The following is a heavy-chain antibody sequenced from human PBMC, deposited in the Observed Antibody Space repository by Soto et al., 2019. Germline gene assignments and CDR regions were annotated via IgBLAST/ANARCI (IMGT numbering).Heavy chain of an antibody. CDR3: ARARAIAGAGISWFDP. CDR1: GFTFSSYW. J-gene: IGHJ5*02. D-gene: IGHD6-13*01. Sequence: EVQLVESGGGLVQPGGSLRLSCAASGFTFSSYWMHWVRQAPGKGLVWVSRINSDGSSTSYADSVKGRFTISRDNAKNTLYLQMNRLRAEDTAVYYWARARAIAGAGISWFDPWGQGTLVTVSS. CDR2: INSDGSST. V-gene: IGHV3-74*01.